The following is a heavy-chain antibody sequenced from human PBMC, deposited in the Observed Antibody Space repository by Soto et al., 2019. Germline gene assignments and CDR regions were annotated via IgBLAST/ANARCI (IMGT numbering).Heavy chain of an antibody. CDR1: GGSFSGYY. CDR2: INHSGSA. V-gene: IGHV4-34*01. D-gene: IGHD3-10*01. Sequence: PSETLSLTCAVYGGSFSGYYWSWIRQPPGKGLEWIGEINHSGSANYNPSLKSRVTISVDTSKNQFSLKLSSVTAADTAVYYCARFGITMVRGVIIKAPYWFDPWGQGTLVTVSS. J-gene: IGHJ5*02. CDR3: ARFGITMVRGVIIKAPYWFDP.